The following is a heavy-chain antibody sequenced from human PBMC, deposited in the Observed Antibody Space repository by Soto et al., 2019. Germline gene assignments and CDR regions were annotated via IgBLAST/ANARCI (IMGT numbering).Heavy chain of an antibody. CDR2: INHSGST. J-gene: IGHJ4*02. CDR1: GGSSSGYY. V-gene: IGHV4-34*01. Sequence: SETLSLTCAVYGGSSSGYYWSWIRQPPGKGLEWIGEINHSGSTNYNPSLKSRVTISVDTSKNQFSLKLSSVTAADTAVYYCASANYGSGSYYNQAFDYWGQGTLVTVSS. CDR3: ASANYGSGSYYNQAFDY. D-gene: IGHD3-10*01.